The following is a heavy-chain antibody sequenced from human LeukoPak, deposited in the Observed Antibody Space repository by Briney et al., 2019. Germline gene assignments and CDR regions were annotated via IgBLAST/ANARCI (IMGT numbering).Heavy chain of an antibody. Sequence: PGGSLRLSCAASGFTVSSNYMIWVRQAPGKGLEWVSVIYSGGSTYYADSVKGRFTISRGNSKNTLYLQMNSLRAEDTAVYYCASSPGCGESYYFDYWGQGTLVTVSS. J-gene: IGHJ4*02. CDR3: ASSPGCGESYYFDY. CDR1: GFTVSSNY. V-gene: IGHV3-53*01. CDR2: IYSGGST. D-gene: IGHD3-10*01.